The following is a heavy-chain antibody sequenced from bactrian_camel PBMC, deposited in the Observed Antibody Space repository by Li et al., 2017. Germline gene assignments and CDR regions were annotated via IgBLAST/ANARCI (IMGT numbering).Heavy chain of an antibody. D-gene: IGHD3*01. CDR1: IYSYSLYC. CDR2: IGPDGAT. Sequence: HVQLVESGGGSVQAGGSLRLSCAASIYSYSLYCMGWFRQAPGKEREGVALIGPDGATSYADSVKGRFTISKDKAKNTIHLQMDNLKPEDSGIYYCAADGGQHGFWDAAKALGTVAGGGGCLFGHWGHGTQVTVS. V-gene: IGHV3S53*01. J-gene: IGHJ4*01. CDR3: AADGGQHGFWDAAKALGTVAGGGGCLFGH.